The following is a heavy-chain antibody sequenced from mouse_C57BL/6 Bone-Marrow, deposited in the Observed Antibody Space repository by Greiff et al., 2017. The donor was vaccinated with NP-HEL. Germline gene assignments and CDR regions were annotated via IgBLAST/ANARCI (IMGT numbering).Heavy chain of an antibody. D-gene: IGHD2-12*01. V-gene: IGHV1-59*01. CDR1: GYTFTSYW. CDR2: IDPSDSYT. CDR3: ARYDRYWYFDV. Sequence: QVQLQQPGAELVRPGTSVKLSCKASGYTFTSYWMHWVKQRPGQGLEWIGVIDPSDSYTNYNQKLKGKATLTVDTSSSTAYMQLSSLTSEDSAVYYCARYDRYWYFDVWGTGTTVTVSS. J-gene: IGHJ1*03.